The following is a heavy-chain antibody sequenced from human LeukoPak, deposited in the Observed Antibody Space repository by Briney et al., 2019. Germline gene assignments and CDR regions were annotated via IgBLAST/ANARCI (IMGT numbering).Heavy chain of an antibody. CDR2: INSDGSST. J-gene: IGHJ4*02. CDR1: GFTFSSYW. Sequence: PGGSLRLSCAASGFTFSSYWMHWVRQAPGKRLVWVSRINSDGSSTSYADSVKGRFTISRDNAKNTLYLQMNSLRAEDTAVYYCASRSSSSSVDYWGQGTLVTVSS. D-gene: IGHD6-6*01. V-gene: IGHV3-74*01. CDR3: ASRSSSSSVDY.